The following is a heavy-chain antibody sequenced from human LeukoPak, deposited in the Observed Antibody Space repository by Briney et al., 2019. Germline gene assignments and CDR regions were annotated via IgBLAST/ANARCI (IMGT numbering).Heavy chain of an antibody. V-gene: IGHV3-23*01. Sequence: PGGSLRLSCVASLFTFSNYPMRSVRQAPGKGLEWVAAFGAGVGAITLYTDSVKGRFTISRDNSKNTLYLQMTSLRGEDTAVYYCARFRTLSGTVITRNNWFDPWGQGALVTVSS. CDR2: FGAGVGAIT. J-gene: IGHJ5*02. CDR1: LFTFSNYP. CDR3: ARFRTLSGTVITRNNWFDP. D-gene: IGHD4-23*01.